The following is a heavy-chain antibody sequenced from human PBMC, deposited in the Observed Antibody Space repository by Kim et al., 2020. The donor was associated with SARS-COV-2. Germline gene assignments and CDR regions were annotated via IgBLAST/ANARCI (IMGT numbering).Heavy chain of an antibody. CDR3: ALMDTAMVTIPSHFDY. D-gene: IGHD5-18*01. Sequence: SVKARFTTSRDNSKTTLYLQMNSLRAEDTAVYYCALMDTAMVTIPSHFDYWGQGTLVTVSS. J-gene: IGHJ4*02. V-gene: IGHV3-30*03.